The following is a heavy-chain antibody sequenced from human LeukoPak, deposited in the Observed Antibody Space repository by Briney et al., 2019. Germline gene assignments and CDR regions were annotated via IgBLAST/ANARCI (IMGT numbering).Heavy chain of an antibody. CDR3: AGEGYCSSTSCPVDY. Sequence: SESLSLTCTVPGGSISSYYWSWIRQPPGKGRGWIGYIYYSGSTNYNPSLKSRVTISVDMSKNQFSLKLSSVTAADTAVYYCAGEGYCSSTSCPVDYWGQGTLVTVSS. D-gene: IGHD2-2*01. CDR1: GGSISSYY. V-gene: IGHV4-59*08. J-gene: IGHJ4*02. CDR2: IYYSGST.